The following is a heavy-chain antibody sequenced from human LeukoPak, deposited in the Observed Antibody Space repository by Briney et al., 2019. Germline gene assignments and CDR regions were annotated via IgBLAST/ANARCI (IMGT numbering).Heavy chain of an antibody. Sequence: SETLSLTCTVSGGSISSSSYYWGWIRQPPGKGLEWIGSIYYSGSTYYNPSLKSRVTISVDTSKNQFSLKLSSVTAADTAVYYCARQTYYDFWSGPLENHFDYWGQGTLVTVSS. CDR2: IYYSGST. V-gene: IGHV4-39*01. J-gene: IGHJ4*02. CDR3: ARQTYYDFWSGPLENHFDY. CDR1: GGSISSSSYY. D-gene: IGHD3-3*01.